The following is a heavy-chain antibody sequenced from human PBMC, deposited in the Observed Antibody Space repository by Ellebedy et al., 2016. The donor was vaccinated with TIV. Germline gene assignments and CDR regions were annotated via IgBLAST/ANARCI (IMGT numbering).Heavy chain of an antibody. Sequence: GGSLRLXCAASGFTFSSYGMHWVRQAPGKGLEWVAVISYDGSNKYYADSVKGRFTISRDNSKNTLYLQMNSLRAEDTAVYYCAKTRSRVVTARSFDYWGQGTLVTVSS. CDR2: ISYDGSNK. D-gene: IGHD2-21*02. CDR3: AKTRSRVVTARSFDY. J-gene: IGHJ4*02. CDR1: GFTFSSYG. V-gene: IGHV3-30*18.